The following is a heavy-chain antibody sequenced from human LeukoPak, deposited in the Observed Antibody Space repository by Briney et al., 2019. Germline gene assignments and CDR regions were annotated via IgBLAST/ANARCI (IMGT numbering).Heavy chain of an antibody. CDR1: GFTFSSYE. Sequence: AGSLRLSCAASGFTFSSYEMNWVRQAPGKGLEWVSYISSSGSTIYYADSVKGRFTISRDNAKNSLYLQMNSLRAEDTAVYYCARGPVYGDPCLDYWGQGTLVTVSS. V-gene: IGHV3-48*03. CDR2: ISSSGSTI. J-gene: IGHJ4*02. CDR3: ARGPVYGDPCLDY. D-gene: IGHD4-17*01.